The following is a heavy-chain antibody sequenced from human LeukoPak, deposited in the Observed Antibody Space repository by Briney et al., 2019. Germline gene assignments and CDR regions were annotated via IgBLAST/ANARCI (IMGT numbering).Heavy chain of an antibody. Sequence: ASVKVSCKASGYTFTSYYLHWVRQAPGQGLEWMGIINPSGGSTSYAQKFQGRVTMTRDTSTSTVYLELSSLRSEDTAVYYCARAGAAAVFDYWGQGTLVTVSS. CDR2: INPSGGST. J-gene: IGHJ4*02. CDR1: GYTFTSYY. D-gene: IGHD6-13*01. V-gene: IGHV1-46*01. CDR3: ARAGAAAVFDY.